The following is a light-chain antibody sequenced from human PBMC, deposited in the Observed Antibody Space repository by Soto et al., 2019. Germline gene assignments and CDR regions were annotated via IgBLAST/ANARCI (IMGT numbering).Light chain of an antibody. Sequence: QSVLTQPPSASGTPGQTVTISCSGSTSNVGSNTVNRYQQLPGAAPKLLIFSNSQRPSGVPDRFSGSKSGTSASLAISGLQSEDEAHYYCAAWDDSLNGVVFGGGTKLTVL. J-gene: IGLJ3*02. CDR3: AAWDDSLNGVV. CDR1: TSNVGSNT. V-gene: IGLV1-44*01. CDR2: SNS.